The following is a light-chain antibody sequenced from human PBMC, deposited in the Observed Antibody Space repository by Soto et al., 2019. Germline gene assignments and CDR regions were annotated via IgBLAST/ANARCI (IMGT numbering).Light chain of an antibody. Sequence: QTVLTQPPSVYAAPGQKVTISCSGSSSNIGNNYVSWYQQLPGTAPKLLIYENNKRPSGIPDRFSGSKSGTSATLGITGLQTGDEADYYCGTWDSSLSAWVFGGGTQLTVL. CDR3: GTWDSSLSAWV. J-gene: IGLJ3*02. CDR1: SSNIGNNY. V-gene: IGLV1-51*02. CDR2: ENN.